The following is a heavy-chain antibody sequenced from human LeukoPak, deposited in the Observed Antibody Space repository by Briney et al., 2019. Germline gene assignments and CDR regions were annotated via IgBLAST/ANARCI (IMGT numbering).Heavy chain of an antibody. V-gene: IGHV4-30-2*01. Sequence: SETLSLTCTVSGGSISSGGYYWSWIRQPPGKGLEWIGYIYHSGSTYYNPSLKSRVTISVDRSKNQFSLKLSSVTAADTAVYYCARVGPSGGSGAPRYYYGMDVWGQGTTVTVSS. CDR1: GGSISSGGYY. D-gene: IGHD6-19*01. CDR2: IYHSGST. CDR3: ARVGPSGGSGAPRYYYGMDV. J-gene: IGHJ6*02.